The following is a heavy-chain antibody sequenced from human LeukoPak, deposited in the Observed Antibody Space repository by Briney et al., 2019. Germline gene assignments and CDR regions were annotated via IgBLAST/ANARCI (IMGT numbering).Heavy chain of an antibody. D-gene: IGHD3-16*01. V-gene: IGHV3-23*05. CDR3: ANEIRPNDY. CDR2: IDISGGAT. Sequence: GGSLRLSCVASGFPFSIHAKCWARQAPGKGLEWVSSIDISGGATWYADSVRGRFTISRDNSKNTLYLQMTSLRVEDTALYYCANEIRPNDYWGQGTLVSVSS. J-gene: IGHJ4*02. CDR1: GFPFSIHA.